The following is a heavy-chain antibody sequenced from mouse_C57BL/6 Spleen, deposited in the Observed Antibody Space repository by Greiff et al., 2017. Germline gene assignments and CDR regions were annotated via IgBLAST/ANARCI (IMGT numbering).Heavy chain of an antibody. D-gene: IGHD1-1*01. CDR3: ARTTTVFDY. V-gene: IGHV1-82*01. J-gene: IGHJ2*01. CDR1: GYAFSSSW. CDR2: IYPGDGDT. Sequence: VKLQQSGPELVKPGASVKISCKASGYAFSSSWMNWVKQRPGNGLEWIGRIYPGDGDTNYNGKFKGKATLTADKSSSTAYMQLSSLTSEDSAVYFCARTTTVFDYWGQGTTLTVSS.